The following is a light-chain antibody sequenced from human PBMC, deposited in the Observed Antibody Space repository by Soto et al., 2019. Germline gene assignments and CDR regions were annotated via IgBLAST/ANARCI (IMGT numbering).Light chain of an antibody. CDR2: EGD. CDR1: SSDVGDYNY. J-gene: IGLJ2*01. CDR3: CSYAYPNVV. V-gene: IGLV2-14*01. Sequence: QSVLTQPASVSGSPGQSITISCTGTSSDVGDYNYVSWYQQHPGKAPKLIIYEGDKRPSGVSNRFSGSKSDNSASLTISGLQAEDEADYYCCSYAYPNVVFGGGTKVTVL.